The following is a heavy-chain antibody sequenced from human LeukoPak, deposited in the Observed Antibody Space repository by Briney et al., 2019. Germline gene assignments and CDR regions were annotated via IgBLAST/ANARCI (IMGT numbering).Heavy chain of an antibody. D-gene: IGHD2-21*01. CDR2: IYYSGST. V-gene: IGHV4-39*01. CDR1: GGSIRSSRSS. Sequence: PSETLSLTCTVSGGSIRSSRSSWAWIRQPPGKGLEWIGNIYYSGSTYYNPSLKSRVTISVDTSKNLFSLKLSSVTAVDTAIYYCARHSIAFDPWGQGTLVTVSS. CDR3: ARHSIAFDP. J-gene: IGHJ5*02.